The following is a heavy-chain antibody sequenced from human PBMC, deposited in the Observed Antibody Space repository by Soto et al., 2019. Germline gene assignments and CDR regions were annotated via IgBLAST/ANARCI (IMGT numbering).Heavy chain of an antibody. Sequence: EVQLVESGGGLIQPGGSLRLSCAASGFTVSSNYMSWVRQAPGKGLEWVSVIYSGGSTYYAESVKGRFTISRDNSKNTLYLKMNSLRAEDTAVYYCARDVESSGRLEYFQHRGQGTLVTVSS. V-gene: IGHV3-53*01. D-gene: IGHD3-22*01. CDR3: ARDVESSGRLEYFQH. CDR1: GFTVSSNY. CDR2: IYSGGST. J-gene: IGHJ1*01.